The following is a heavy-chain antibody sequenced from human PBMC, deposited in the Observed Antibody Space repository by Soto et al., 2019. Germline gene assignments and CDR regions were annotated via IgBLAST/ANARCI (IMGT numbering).Heavy chain of an antibody. V-gene: IGHV1-24*01. CDR1: GYTLTELS. Sequence: ASVKVSCKVSGYTLTELSMHWVRQAPGKGLEWMAAFDPEDGETIYAQKFQGRVTMTEDTSTDTAFMEVSGLRTDDTAVYYCARGDLVTGYSLDYYDMDVWGQGTTVTVSS. D-gene: IGHD3-9*01. CDR3: ARGDLVTGYSLDYYDMDV. CDR2: FDPEDGET. J-gene: IGHJ6*03.